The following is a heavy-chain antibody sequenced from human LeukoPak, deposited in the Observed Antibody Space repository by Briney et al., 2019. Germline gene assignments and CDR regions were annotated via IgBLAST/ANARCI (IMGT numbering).Heavy chain of an antibody. V-gene: IGHV3-74*01. CDR3: AKRYSGYDGEIDY. J-gene: IGHJ4*02. CDR2: INSDGSST. CDR1: GFTFSSYW. D-gene: IGHD5-12*01. Sequence: PGGSLRLSCAASGFTFSSYWMHWVRQAPGKGLVWVSRINSDGSSTSYADSVKGRFTISRDNSKNTLYLQMNSLRAEDTAVYYCAKRYSGYDGEIDYWGQGTLVTVSS.